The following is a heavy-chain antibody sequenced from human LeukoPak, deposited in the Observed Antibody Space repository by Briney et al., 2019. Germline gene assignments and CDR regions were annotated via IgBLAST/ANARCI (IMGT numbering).Heavy chain of an antibody. Sequence: GGSLRLSCAASGFTFSSCAMSWVRQAPGKGLEWVSAISAGGDRTHYADSVQGRFTISRDNSKNTLYLQMNSLRAEDAAVYYCAKDPTDFDSSGQTYFDYWGQGTLVTVSS. D-gene: IGHD3-22*01. V-gene: IGHV3-23*01. CDR1: GFTFSSCA. CDR2: ISAGGDRT. J-gene: IGHJ4*02. CDR3: AKDPTDFDSSGQTYFDY.